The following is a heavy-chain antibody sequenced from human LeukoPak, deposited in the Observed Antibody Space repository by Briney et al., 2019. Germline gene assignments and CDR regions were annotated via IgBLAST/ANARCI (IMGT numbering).Heavy chain of an antibody. CDR3: ARGSEWFGGLSTMDV. Sequence: SETLSLTCAVSGGSISSSSYYWGWIRQPLGKGLEWIGSIYYSGSTYYNPSLKSRVTISVDTSKNQFSLKLSSVTAADTAVYYCARGSEWFGGLSTMDVWGKGTTVTISS. J-gene: IGHJ6*03. CDR1: GGSISSSSYY. V-gene: IGHV4-39*07. CDR2: IYYSGST. D-gene: IGHD3-10*01.